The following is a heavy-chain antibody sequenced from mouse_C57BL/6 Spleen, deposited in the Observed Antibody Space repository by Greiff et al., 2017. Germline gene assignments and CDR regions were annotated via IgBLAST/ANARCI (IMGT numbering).Heavy chain of an antibody. J-gene: IGHJ4*01. D-gene: IGHD1-1*01. Sequence: QVQLKQPGTELVKPGASVKLSCKASGYTFPSSWMHWVQQRPGQCLEWIDNINPSNGGTTYNEKFKGKATLTVDKSSSTAYMQLSSLTSEDSAVYYCARDYGSSYAMDYWGQGTSVTVSS. CDR2: INPSNGGT. CDR3: ARDYGSSYAMDY. CDR1: GYTFPSSW. V-gene: IGHV1-53*01.